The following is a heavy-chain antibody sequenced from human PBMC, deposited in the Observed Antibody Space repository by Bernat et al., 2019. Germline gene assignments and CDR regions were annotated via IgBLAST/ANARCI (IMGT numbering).Heavy chain of an antibody. J-gene: IGHJ6*02. CDR2: IAYDGSNK. D-gene: IGHD2-2*01. Sequence: QVQLVESGGGVVQPGRSLRLSCAASGFTFSSYAMHWVRQAPGKGLEWVAVIAYDGSNKYYADSVKGRFTISRDNSKNTLYLQMNSLRAEDTVVYYCARDHPGYIVVVPAAAYGEGNYYYGMDVWGQGTTVTASS. CDR1: GFTFSSYA. CDR3: ARDHPGYIVVVPAAAYGEGNYYYGMDV. V-gene: IGHV3-30-3*01.